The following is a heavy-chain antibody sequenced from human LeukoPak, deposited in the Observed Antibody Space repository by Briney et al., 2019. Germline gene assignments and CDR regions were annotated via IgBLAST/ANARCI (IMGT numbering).Heavy chain of an antibody. V-gene: IGHV1-8*03. CDR2: MNPNSGNT. D-gene: IGHD2-2*02. Sequence: ASVKVSYKASGYTFTSYDINWVRQATGQGLEWMGWMNPNSGNTGYAQKFQGRVTITRNTSISTAYMELSSLRSEDTAVYYCARRGCSSTSCYNNWFDPWGQGTLVTVSS. CDR1: GYTFTSYD. CDR3: ARRGCSSTSCYNNWFDP. J-gene: IGHJ5*02.